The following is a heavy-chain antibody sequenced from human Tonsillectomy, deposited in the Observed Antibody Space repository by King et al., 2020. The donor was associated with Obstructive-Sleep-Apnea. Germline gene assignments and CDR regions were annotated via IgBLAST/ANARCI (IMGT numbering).Heavy chain of an antibody. V-gene: IGHV3-15*01. J-gene: IGHJ4*02. D-gene: IGHD2-15*01. CDR3: TTTPPYCSAGKCYYNDY. CDR2: IKSKSKGVVT. CDR1: EFIFSNIW. Sequence: VQLVESGGGVVKPGGSLTLSCAASEFIFSNIWMNWVRQAPGKRLEWVGLIKSKSKGVVTDHAVPVKGRFTISRDDLKNTPYLQRNSLKTEDTAVYYCTTTPPYCSAGKCYYNDYWGQGTLVTVSS.